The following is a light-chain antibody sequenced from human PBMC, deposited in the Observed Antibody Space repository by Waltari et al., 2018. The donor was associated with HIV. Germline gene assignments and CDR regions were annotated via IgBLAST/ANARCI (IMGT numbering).Light chain of an antibody. V-gene: IGLV1-47*01. CDR3: AAWDDSLSGLV. CDR1: NSHIGSHF. J-gene: IGLJ2*01. Sequence: QSVLTQAHSAPGPPGPRVPIPWSGTNSHIGSHFVYWYQQVPGGAPQLLIYMNNQRPSGVPDRFSGSKSVTSASLAISGLRSEDEADYYCAAWDDSLSGLVFGGRTKLTVL. CDR2: MNN.